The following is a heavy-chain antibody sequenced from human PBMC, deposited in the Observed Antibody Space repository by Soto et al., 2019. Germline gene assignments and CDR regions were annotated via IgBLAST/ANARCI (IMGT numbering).Heavy chain of an antibody. D-gene: IGHD2-2*01. CDR3: GSQYCTRTTCDGWFDP. CDR2: VDPRDSYT. J-gene: IGHJ5*02. V-gene: IGHV5-10-1*01. CDR1: GYSITTFW. Sequence: NPGESLKISCKGSGYSITTFWITWVRQMPGKGLEWMGTVDPRDSYTTYSPSFQGHVTISADKSISTAYLQWSSLKASDTAIYYGGSQYCTRTTCDGWFDPWGQGTLVTVSS.